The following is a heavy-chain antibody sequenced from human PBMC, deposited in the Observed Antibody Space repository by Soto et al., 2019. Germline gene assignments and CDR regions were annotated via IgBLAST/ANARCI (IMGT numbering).Heavy chain of an antibody. J-gene: IGHJ6*02. CDR2: INHSGST. V-gene: IGHV4-34*01. CDR1: GGSFSGYY. Sequence: QVQLQQWGAGLLKPSETLSLTCAVYGGSFSGYYWSWIRQPPGKGLEWIGEINHSGSTNYNPSLKSRVTISVDTSKNQFSLKLSSVTAADTAVYYCARGIKLVVPAAVLQLYYYYGMDVWGQGTTVTVSS. CDR3: ARGIKLVVPAAVLQLYYYYGMDV. D-gene: IGHD2-2*01.